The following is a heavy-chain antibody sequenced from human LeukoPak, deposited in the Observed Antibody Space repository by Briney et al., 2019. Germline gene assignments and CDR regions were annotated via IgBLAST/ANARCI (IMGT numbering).Heavy chain of an antibody. J-gene: IGHJ4*02. Sequence: SGGSLRLSCAASGFTFSSYGMHWVRQAPGKGLGWVAVIWYDGSNKYYADSVKGRFTISRDNSKNTLYLQMNSLRAEDTAVYYCAKSGMVVNSFDYWGQGTLVTVFS. CDR1: GFTFSSYG. CDR3: AKSGMVVNSFDY. D-gene: IGHD4/OR15-4a*01. CDR2: IWYDGSNK. V-gene: IGHV3-33*06.